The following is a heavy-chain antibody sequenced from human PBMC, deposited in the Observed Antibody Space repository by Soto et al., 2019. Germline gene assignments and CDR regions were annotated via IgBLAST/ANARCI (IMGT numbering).Heavy chain of an antibody. J-gene: IGHJ4*02. Sequence: QITLNESGPALVKPTQTLTLTCTFSGFSLNTRDVGVGWIRQPPGKALEWLGVVYWDDDKTYSPSLKSRLTITKDPSKNQVVLRMTKMDPVDTSTYYCAHCRGGVASFWGQGTLVTVSS. D-gene: IGHD3-16*01. CDR2: VYWDDDK. CDR1: GFSLNTRDVG. V-gene: IGHV2-5*02. CDR3: AHCRGGVASF.